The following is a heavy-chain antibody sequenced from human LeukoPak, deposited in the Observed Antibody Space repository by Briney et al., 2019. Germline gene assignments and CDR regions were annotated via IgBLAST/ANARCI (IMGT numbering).Heavy chain of an antibody. CDR3: ARKELDGDEDGYYYYMDV. D-gene: IGHD4-17*01. CDR1: GGTFSSYA. V-gene: IGHV1-69*05. J-gene: IGHJ6*03. Sequence: SVKVSCKASGGTFSSYAISWVRQAPGQGLEWMGGIIPIFDTANYAQKFQGRVTITTDESTSAAYMELSSLRSEDTAVYYCARKELDGDEDGYYYYMDVWGKGTTVTVSS. CDR2: IIPIFDTA.